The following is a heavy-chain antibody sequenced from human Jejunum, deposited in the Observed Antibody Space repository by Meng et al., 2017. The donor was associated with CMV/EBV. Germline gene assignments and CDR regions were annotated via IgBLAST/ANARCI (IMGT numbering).Heavy chain of an antibody. CDR2: ISGNSNYI. J-gene: IGHJ5*02. CDR3: ARDMVWGDPNSFDA. V-gene: IGHV3-21*01. D-gene: IGHD3-10*01. CDR1: GFTFSSSN. Sequence: AAGFTFSSSNMTWFRQAPEKGLEWVSSISGNSNYIFYRDSVEGRFTISRDNAKNSLFLQMNSLRAEDSAVYYCARDMVWGDPNSFDAWGQGTLVTVSS.